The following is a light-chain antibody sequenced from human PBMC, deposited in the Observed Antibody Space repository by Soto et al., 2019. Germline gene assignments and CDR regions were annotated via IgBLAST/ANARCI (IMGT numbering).Light chain of an antibody. Sequence: EIVLTQSPGTLSLSPGERVTLPCRASQSISRDYLAWYQQKPGQAPRLLIYGASSRATGIPDRFSGSGSGTHFTLTISRLEPEDFAMYYCQQYGSSPGTFGRGTKLGIK. CDR2: GAS. CDR3: QQYGSSPGT. V-gene: IGKV3-20*01. J-gene: IGKJ2*01. CDR1: QSISRDY.